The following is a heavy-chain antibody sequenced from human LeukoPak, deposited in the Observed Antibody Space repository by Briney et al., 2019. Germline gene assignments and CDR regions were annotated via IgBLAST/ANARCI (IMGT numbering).Heavy chain of an antibody. D-gene: IGHD2-21*02. V-gene: IGHV4-4*02. Sequence: PSETLSLTCAVSGGSISSSNWWSWVRQPPGKGLEWIGEIYHSGSTNYNPSLKSRVTISVDKSKNQFSLKLSSVTAADTAVYYCARLAYCGGDCYYRHPGFDYWGQGTLVTVSS. CDR3: ARLAYCGGDCYYRHPGFDY. J-gene: IGHJ4*02. CDR2: IYHSGST. CDR1: GGSISSSNW.